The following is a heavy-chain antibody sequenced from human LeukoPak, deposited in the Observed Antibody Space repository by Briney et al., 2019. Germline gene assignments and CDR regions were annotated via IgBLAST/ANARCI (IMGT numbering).Heavy chain of an antibody. V-gene: IGHV3-23*01. D-gene: IGHD6-19*01. CDR2: ISDSDGST. J-gene: IGHJ4*02. CDR3: AKFVGSGWYNFDY. CDR1: GFTFSSYA. Sequence: GGSLRLSCAASGFTFSSYAMSWVRQAPGKGLEWFSAISDSDGSTYYADSVKGRFTISRDNSKNTLYLQMNSLRVEDTAVYYCAKFVGSGWYNFDYWGQGTLVTVSS.